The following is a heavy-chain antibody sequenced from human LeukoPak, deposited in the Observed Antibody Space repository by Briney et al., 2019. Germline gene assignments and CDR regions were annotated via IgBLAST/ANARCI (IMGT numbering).Heavy chain of an antibody. Sequence: ASVKVSCKASGYTFTSYYMHWVRQAPGQGLEWTGIINPSGGSTSYAQKFQGRVTMTRDTSTSTVYMELSSLRSEDTAVYYCARGGPLVVGATNWFDPWGQGTLVTVSS. CDR3: ARGGPLVVGATNWFDP. D-gene: IGHD1-26*01. CDR1: GYTFTSYY. V-gene: IGHV1-46*01. CDR2: INPSGGST. J-gene: IGHJ5*02.